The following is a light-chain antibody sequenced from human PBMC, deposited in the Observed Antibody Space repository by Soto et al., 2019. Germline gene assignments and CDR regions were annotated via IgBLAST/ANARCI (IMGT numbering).Light chain of an antibody. J-gene: IGKJ1*01. CDR2: TAS. CDR1: QGISSR. V-gene: IGKV1D-16*01. Sequence: DSHIIQSPSAVAASVGDRVTITCRASQGISSRLAWYQQKPGKAPKLLIYTASSLQSGVPSRFSGSASGTEFTLTISSLQPDDIATYYCQQCHRYLTFGQGTKVDI. CDR3: QQCHRYLT.